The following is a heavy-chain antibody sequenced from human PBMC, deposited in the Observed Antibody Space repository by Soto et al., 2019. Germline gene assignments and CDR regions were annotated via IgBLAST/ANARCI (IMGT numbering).Heavy chain of an antibody. CDR2: INHSGST. J-gene: IGHJ6*02. V-gene: IGHV4-34*01. Sequence: SETLSLTCAVYGGSFSGYYWSWIRQPPGKGLEWIGEINHSGSTNYNPSLKSRVTISVDTSKNQFSLKLSSVTAADTAVYYCARGGPYDYVWGSYRLGYYYYGMDVWGQGATVTVSS. D-gene: IGHD3-16*02. CDR3: ARGGPYDYVWGSYRLGYYYYGMDV. CDR1: GGSFSGYY.